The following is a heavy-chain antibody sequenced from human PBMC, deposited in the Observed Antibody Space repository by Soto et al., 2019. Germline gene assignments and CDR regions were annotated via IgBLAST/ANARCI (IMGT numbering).Heavy chain of an antibody. D-gene: IGHD3-10*01. CDR2: ISYDGSNP. Sequence: QVQLVESGGGMVQPGRSLRLSCAASGFSFSNYAMHWVRQAPGKGLEWVAVISYDGSNPYYADSVKGRFTISSDTSKNTLYLQMNSLRSDDTAVYYCARDGSVIYFPSANWFDPWCQGTLVTVSS. V-gene: IGHV3-30-3*01. CDR3: ARDGSVIYFPSANWFDP. CDR1: GFSFSNYA. J-gene: IGHJ5*02.